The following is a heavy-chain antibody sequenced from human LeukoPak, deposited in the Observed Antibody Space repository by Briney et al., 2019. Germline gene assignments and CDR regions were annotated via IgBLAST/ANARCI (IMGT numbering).Heavy chain of an antibody. D-gene: IGHD3-3*01. J-gene: IGHJ3*02. V-gene: IGHV3-9*01. CDR1: GFRFDDYA. CDR2: ISWNSGSI. Sequence: PGGSLRLSCAASGFRFDDYAMHWVRQAPGKGLEWVSGISWNSGSIDYADSVKGRFTISRDNAKNSLYLQVNSLRTEDTAVYYCAKDTGSPADAITMEDNAFDIWGQGTMVTVSS. CDR3: AKDTGSPADAITMEDNAFDI.